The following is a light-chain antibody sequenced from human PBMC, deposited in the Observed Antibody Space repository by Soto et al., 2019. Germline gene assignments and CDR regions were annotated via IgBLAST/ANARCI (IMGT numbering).Light chain of an antibody. Sequence: DIQMTQSPSTLSASVGDRVTITCRASQSISSWLAWYQQKPGKAPKLLIYKASTLESGVPSRFSGSGSGTEFTLTISSLQPEDFATYYCLQNNSYPVTFGQGTKVDI. CDR1: QSISSW. CDR2: KAS. CDR3: LQNNSYPVT. V-gene: IGKV1-5*03. J-gene: IGKJ1*01.